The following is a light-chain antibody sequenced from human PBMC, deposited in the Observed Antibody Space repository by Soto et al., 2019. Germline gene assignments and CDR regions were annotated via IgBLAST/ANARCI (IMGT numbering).Light chain of an antibody. CDR3: DSYTSSTTRV. CDR1: SSDVGNYNY. CDR2: DVS. V-gene: IGLV2-14*03. Sequence: QSVLTQPASVSGSPGQSITISCTGTSSDVGNYNYVSWYQQHPGKAPKLLIYDVSHRASGVSNRFSGSKSGNTASLTISGLQAEDEADYYCDSYTSSTTRVFGTGTKVTVL. J-gene: IGLJ1*01.